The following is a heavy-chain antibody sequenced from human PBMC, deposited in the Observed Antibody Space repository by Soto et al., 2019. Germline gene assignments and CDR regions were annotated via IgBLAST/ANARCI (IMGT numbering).Heavy chain of an antibody. J-gene: IGHJ5*02. CDR1: GFTFSSYA. D-gene: IGHD6-6*01. Sequence: EVQLLESGGGLVQPGGSLRLSCAASGFTFSSYAMSWVRQAPGKGLEWVSAISGSGGSTYYADSVKGRFTISRDNSKNTLYLQMNSLRADDTAVYYCTKVGTARQAIDYGSSFRFFSAWGQGTLVTVSS. V-gene: IGHV3-23*01. CDR3: TKVGTARQAIDYGSSFRFFSA. CDR2: ISGSGGST.